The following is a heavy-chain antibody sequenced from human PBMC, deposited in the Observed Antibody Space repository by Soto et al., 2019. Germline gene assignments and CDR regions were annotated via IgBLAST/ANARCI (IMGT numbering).Heavy chain of an antibody. D-gene: IGHD3-10*01. CDR1: GFTFSRFW. J-gene: IGHJ6*01. V-gene: IGHV3-74*03. CDR3: ARSGPLYGSGSFSPTFYGMDV. Sequence: GGSLRLSCVASGFTFSRFWMNWVRQVPGKGLEWVSRLSPDGGTTKYADSVKGRSTISRDNAKNTMYLQMNNLRAGDTAIYYCARSGPLYGSGSFSPTFYGMDVWGQGTTVTVSS. CDR2: LSPDGGTT.